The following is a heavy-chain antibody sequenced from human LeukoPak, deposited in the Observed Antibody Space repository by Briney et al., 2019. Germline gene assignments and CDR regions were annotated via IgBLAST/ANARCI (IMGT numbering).Heavy chain of an antibody. CDR2: IYSGGST. V-gene: IGHV3-53*05. CDR3: VLSRDGYKLRFGFDY. CDR1: GFTVSSNY. D-gene: IGHD5-24*01. Sequence: GGSLRLSCAASGFTVSSNYMSSVREAPGKGLEWVSVIYSGGSTYYADSAKGRFTISRDNSQKTMSPQMGSLRAQDMAVYYSVLSRDGYKLRFGFDYWGKGTLVTVSS. J-gene: IGHJ4*02.